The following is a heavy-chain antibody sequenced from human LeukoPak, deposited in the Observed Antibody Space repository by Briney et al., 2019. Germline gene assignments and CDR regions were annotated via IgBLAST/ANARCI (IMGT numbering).Heavy chain of an antibody. CDR3: ARSPVGYDSSGYYPDH. J-gene: IGHJ5*02. CDR1: GYTFSSYV. CDR2: INAGNGNT. Sequence: GASVKVSCKASGYTFSSYVMYWVRQAPGQRLEWMGWINAGNGNTKCSQKFRGRVTITRDTPASTAYVELSSLRSEDTAVYFCARSPVGYDSSGYYPDHWGQGTLVTASS. V-gene: IGHV1-3*01. D-gene: IGHD3-22*01.